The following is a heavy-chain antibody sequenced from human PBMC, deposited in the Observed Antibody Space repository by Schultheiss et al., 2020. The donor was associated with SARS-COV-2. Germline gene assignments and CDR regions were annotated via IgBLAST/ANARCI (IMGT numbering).Heavy chain of an antibody. J-gene: IGHJ5*01. CDR3: ANLGVSYSSGWENDS. CDR2: IYYSGST. CDR1: GGSFSGYY. Sequence: SETLSLTCAVYGGSFSGYYWSWIRQPPGKGLEWIGYIYYSGSTNYNPSLKSRVTISVDTSKNQFSLKLSSVTAADTAVYYCANLGVSYSSGWENDSWGQGTLVTVSS. D-gene: IGHD6-19*01. V-gene: IGHV4-34*01.